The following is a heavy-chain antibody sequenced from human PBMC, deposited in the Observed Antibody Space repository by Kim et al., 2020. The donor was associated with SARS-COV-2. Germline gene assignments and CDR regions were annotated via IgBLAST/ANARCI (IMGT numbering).Heavy chain of an antibody. CDR1: GFTFSSYG. D-gene: IGHD3-10*01. J-gene: IGHJ4*02. V-gene: IGHV3-33*01. CDR3: ARAGYYYVSGSYYHPPDY. Sequence: GGSLRLSCAASGFTFSSYGMHWVRQAPGKGLEWVAVIWYDGSNKYYADSVKGRFTISRDNSKNTLYLQMNSPRAEDTAVYYCARAGYYYVSGSYYHPPDYWGQGTLVTVSS. CDR2: IWYDGSNK.